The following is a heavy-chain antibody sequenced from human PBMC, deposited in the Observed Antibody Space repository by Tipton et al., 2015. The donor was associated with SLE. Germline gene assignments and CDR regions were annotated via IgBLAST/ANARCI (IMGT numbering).Heavy chain of an antibody. CDR3: ARDVSGSYTNWFDP. D-gene: IGHD1-26*01. CDR1: GGSISSGAYY. J-gene: IGHJ5*02. CDR2: IYYAGNT. Sequence: TLSLTCTVSGGSISSGAYYWSWIRQLPGKGLEWIGYIYYAGNTYYNPSLKSRLAISVDTSKNQFSLKLSSVTAADTAVYYCARDVSGSYTNWFDPWGQGTLVTVSS. V-gene: IGHV4-31*03.